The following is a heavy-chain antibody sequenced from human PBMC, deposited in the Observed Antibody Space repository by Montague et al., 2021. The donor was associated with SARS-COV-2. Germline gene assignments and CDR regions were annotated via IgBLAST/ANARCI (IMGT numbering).Heavy chain of an antibody. D-gene: IGHD1-26*01. V-gene: IGHV6-1*01. CDR1: GDSVSSNNAA. J-gene: IGHJ3*02. CDR2: TCYRSEWYF. CDR3: ARYSYSGTYFGLNDAFDI. Sequence: CAISGDSVSSNNAAWNWFRQSPSRGLEWLGRTCYRSEWYFDYAISLRGRITINPDTSKNQFYLQLDSVTLDDTAVYYCARYSYSGTYFGLNDAFDIWGQGTLVTVSS.